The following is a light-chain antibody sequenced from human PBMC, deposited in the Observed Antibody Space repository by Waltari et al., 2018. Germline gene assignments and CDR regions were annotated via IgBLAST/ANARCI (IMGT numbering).Light chain of an antibody. CDR1: QDISRW. J-gene: IGKJ1*01. Sequence: DIQMTQSPSSVSASVGDRVIITCRASQDISRWLAWYQQTPGKAPKFLIYDASTLQSGVPSRFSGTGSGTEFTLTISSLQPEDFATYFCQHYNTYPPTFGQGTRVELK. CDR3: QHYNTYPPT. V-gene: IGKV1D-16*01. CDR2: DAS.